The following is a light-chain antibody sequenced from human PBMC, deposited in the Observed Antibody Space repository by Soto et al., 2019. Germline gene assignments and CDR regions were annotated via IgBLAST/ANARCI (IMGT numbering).Light chain of an antibody. CDR1: QDISSW. CDR2: AAS. V-gene: IGKV1-12*01. CDR3: QQASSFPLA. J-gene: IGKJ4*01. Sequence: DIQMTQSPSSVSASVGDRVTITCRASQDISSWLAWYQQKPGKAPKLLIYAASSLQHGGPSRFSGSGSGTDFTLTISSLQPEDFASYYCQQASSFPLAFGGRTKVDIK.